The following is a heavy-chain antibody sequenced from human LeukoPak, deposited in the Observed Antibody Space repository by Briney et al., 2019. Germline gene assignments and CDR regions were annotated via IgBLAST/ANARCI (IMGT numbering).Heavy chain of an antibody. CDR3: ARGPGDCSSTSCRRKRNWFDP. V-gene: IGHV4-34*01. J-gene: IGHJ5*02. Sequence: GSLRLSCAASGFTFSSYSMNWVRQAPGKGLEWIGEINRSGSTNYNPSLKSRVTISVDTSKNQFSLKLSSVTAADTAVYYCARGPGDCSSTSCRRKRNWFDPWGQGTLVTVSS. CDR2: INRSGST. D-gene: IGHD2-2*01. CDR1: GFTFSSYS.